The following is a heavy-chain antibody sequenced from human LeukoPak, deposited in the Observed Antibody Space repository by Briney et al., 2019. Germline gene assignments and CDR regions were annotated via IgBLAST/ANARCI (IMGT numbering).Heavy chain of an antibody. CDR2: ISGSGANT. V-gene: IGHV3-23*01. CDR3: ARENDFDI. Sequence: GGSLRLSCAASGFAFNIYGMSWVRQTPGKGLEWASTISGSGANTHYADSVQGRLTISRENSKNKLYLQMSSLRAEDTAIYYCARENDFDIWGQGTMVTVSS. CDR1: GFAFNIYG. J-gene: IGHJ3*02.